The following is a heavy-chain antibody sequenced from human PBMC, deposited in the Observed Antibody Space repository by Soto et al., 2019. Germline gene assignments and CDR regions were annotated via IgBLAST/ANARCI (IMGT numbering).Heavy chain of an antibody. V-gene: IGHV4-39*07. CDR3: ARVFCGNDCYCDS. J-gene: IGHJ4*02. CDR1: GGSISSSSYY. Sequence: SETLSLTCTVSGGSISSSSYYWGWIRQPPGKGLEWIGSIYYSGSTYYNPTLKSRVTISLDTSKNQFSLKLGSVTAADTAVYYCARVFCGNDCYCDSWGQGTLVTVSS. CDR2: IYYSGST. D-gene: IGHD2-21*02.